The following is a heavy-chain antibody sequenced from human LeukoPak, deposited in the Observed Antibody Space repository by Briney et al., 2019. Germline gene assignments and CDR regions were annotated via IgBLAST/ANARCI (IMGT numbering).Heavy chain of an antibody. CDR3: ARDPGYCSGGSCYPDAFDI. Sequence: PSETLSLTCTVSSGSISSYYWSWIRQPPGKGLEWIGYIYYSGSTNYNPSLKSRVTISVDTSKNQFSLKLSSVTAADTAVYYCARDPGYCSGGSCYPDAFDIWGQGTMVTVSS. D-gene: IGHD2-15*01. CDR2: IYYSGST. V-gene: IGHV4-59*01. J-gene: IGHJ3*02. CDR1: SGSISSYY.